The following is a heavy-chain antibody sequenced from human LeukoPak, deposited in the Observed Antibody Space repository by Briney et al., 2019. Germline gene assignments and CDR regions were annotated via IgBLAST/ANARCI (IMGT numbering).Heavy chain of an antibody. CDR2: ISGSSTTI. Sequence: PGGSLRLSCAASGFTFSTYSMNWVRQAPGRGLEWVSYISGSSTTIYYADSVKGRFTISRDNAKNTLSLQMNSLRLEDTAVYYCAKGDREEVAGGTGFDYWGQGTLVTVSS. CDR3: AKGDREEVAGGTGFDY. CDR1: GFTFSTYS. V-gene: IGHV3-48*04. D-gene: IGHD6-13*01. J-gene: IGHJ4*02.